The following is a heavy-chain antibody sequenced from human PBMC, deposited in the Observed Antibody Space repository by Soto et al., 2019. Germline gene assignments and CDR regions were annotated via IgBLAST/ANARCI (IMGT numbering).Heavy chain of an antibody. D-gene: IGHD6-25*01. Sequence: EVQLVESGGDLVQPGGSLRLSCAAYGFTFNTYWMSWIRQAPGKGLQWVANIKEDGSEKYYVDSVKGRFTISRDNAKNLLYLQMNSLGAGDTAMYYCARFTRRSSGDYWGQGTLVTVSS. CDR2: IKEDGSEK. CDR3: ARFTRRSSGDY. V-gene: IGHV3-7*01. CDR1: GFTFNTYW. J-gene: IGHJ4*02.